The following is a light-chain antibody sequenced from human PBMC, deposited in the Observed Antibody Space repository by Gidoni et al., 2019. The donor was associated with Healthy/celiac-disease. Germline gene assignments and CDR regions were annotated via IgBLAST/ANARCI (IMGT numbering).Light chain of an antibody. V-gene: IGKV1-33*01. Sequence: DIQMTQSPSSLSASVGDRVTITCQASQDISNYLNWYQHKPGKAPKLLIYDASNLETGVPSRFSGSGSGTDFTFTISSLQPEDIATYYCQHYDNVPLTFGPXTKVDIK. J-gene: IGKJ3*01. CDR3: QHYDNVPLT. CDR1: QDISNY. CDR2: DAS.